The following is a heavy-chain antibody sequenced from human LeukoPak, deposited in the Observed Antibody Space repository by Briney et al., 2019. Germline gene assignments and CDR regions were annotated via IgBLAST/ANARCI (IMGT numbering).Heavy chain of an antibody. V-gene: IGHV3-23*01. Sequence: QPGGSLRLSCAASGFTFSSHAMAWVRQAPGKGLEWVSAIGGRGGSTYYADSVKGRFTISRDNSKNTVYLQMNSLRAEDTAVYYCARDPGVVAFHYFDWWGQGTLVTVSS. CDR1: GFTFSSHA. D-gene: IGHD3-3*01. J-gene: IGHJ4*02. CDR3: ARDPGVVAFHYFDW. CDR2: IGGRGGST.